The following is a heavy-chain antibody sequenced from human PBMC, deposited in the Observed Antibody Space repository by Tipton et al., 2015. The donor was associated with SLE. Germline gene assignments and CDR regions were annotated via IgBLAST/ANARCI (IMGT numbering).Heavy chain of an antibody. J-gene: IGHJ6*02. CDR3: ARRGRVAAPFYGMDV. V-gene: IGHV4-34*01. CDR1: GGSLSGYY. Sequence: TLSLTCAVYGGSLSGYYWSWIRQSPGKGLEWIGEIHYRGSTNYNPSLNSRVTISLDTPKNQFSLKLSSVTAADTAVYYCARRGRVAAPFYGMDVWGQGTMVTVSS. CDR2: IHYRGST. D-gene: IGHD1-26*01.